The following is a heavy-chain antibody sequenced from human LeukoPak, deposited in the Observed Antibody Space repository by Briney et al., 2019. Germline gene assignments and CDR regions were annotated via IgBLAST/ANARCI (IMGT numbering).Heavy chain of an antibody. D-gene: IGHD1-14*01. J-gene: IGHJ4*02. Sequence: ASVTVSCTASGYTFDNFYIHWVRQAPGQGPEWMGWINGNDGSTNYAQKFQGRVTMTRVTAISTVYMDLSGLRPDDTATYYCARDEGSTYNQLDYWGQGTLVTVSS. V-gene: IGHV1-2*02. CDR2: INGNDGST. CDR3: ARDEGSTYNQLDY. CDR1: GYTFDNFY.